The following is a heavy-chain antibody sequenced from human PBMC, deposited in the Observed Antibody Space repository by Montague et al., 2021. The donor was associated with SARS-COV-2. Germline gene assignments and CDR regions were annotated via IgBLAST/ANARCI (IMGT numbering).Heavy chain of an antibody. D-gene: IGHD3-9*01. Sequence: SETLSLTCTVSGGSNSRYYWSWIRQPPGKGLEWIGYVSDSGSDYNPSLKSRVSISVDTSKKLLSPSLSSVTAADTAIYYCARHRKDYDILTGYSTSFYYDMDVWGQGTTVTVSS. CDR3: ARHRKDYDILTGYSTSFYYDMDV. CDR2: VSDSGS. V-gene: IGHV4-59*08. J-gene: IGHJ6*02. CDR1: GGSNSRYY.